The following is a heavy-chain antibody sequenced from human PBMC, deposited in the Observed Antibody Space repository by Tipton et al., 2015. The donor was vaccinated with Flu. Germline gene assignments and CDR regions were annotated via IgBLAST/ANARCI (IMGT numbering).Heavy chain of an antibody. J-gene: IGHJ4*02. CDR3: ARIAAAGTGYFDY. CDR1: GGSISSYY. CDR2: IYYSGST. Sequence: TLSLTCTVSGGSISSYYWSWIRQPPGKGLEWIGYIYYSGSTNYNPSLKSRVTISVDTSKNQFSLKLSSVTAADTAVYYCARIAAAGTGYFDYRGQGTLVTVSS. D-gene: IGHD6-13*01. V-gene: IGHV4-59*01.